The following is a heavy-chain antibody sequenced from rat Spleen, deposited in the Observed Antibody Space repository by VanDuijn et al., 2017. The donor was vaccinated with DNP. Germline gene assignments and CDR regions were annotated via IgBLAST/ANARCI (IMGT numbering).Heavy chain of an antibody. Sequence: EVQLVETGGGLVQPGRSLKLSCVASGFTFSNSWMYWIRQAPGKGLEWIGSINDDGGTTYYRDSVKGRFTISRDNAKSTLHLQLDSLRSEETATYYCERHYDTGPYYAMDTWGQGTSVTVSS. CDR1: GFTFSNSW. J-gene: IGHJ4*01. D-gene: IGHD4-1*01. V-gene: IGHV5-58*01. CDR2: INDDGGTT. CDR3: ERHYDTGPYYAMDT.